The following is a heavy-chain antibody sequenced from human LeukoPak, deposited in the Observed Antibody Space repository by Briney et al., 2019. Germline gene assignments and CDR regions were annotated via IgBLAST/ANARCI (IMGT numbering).Heavy chain of an antibody. D-gene: IGHD2-2*01. J-gene: IGHJ6*03. Sequence: GGSLRLSCAASGFTFSSYGMHWVRQAPGKGREWGAVIWYDGSSKYYADSVMGRFTISRDNSKNTPYLQMNSLRAEYTAVYYCAKDLEDIVVVPAATRRNYYYYYYMDVWGKGTTVTVSS. CDR3: AKDLEDIVVVPAATRRNYYYYYYMDV. V-gene: IGHV3-33*06. CDR2: IWYDGSSK. CDR1: GFTFSSYG.